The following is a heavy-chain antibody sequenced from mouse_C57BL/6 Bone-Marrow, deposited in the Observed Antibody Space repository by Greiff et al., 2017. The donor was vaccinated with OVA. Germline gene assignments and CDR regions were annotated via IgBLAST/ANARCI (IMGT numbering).Heavy chain of an antibody. V-gene: IGHV5-16*01. CDR2: INYDGSST. CDR3: ARNYGYPFAY. J-gene: IGHJ3*01. CDR1: GFTFSDYY. Sequence: VQLKESEGGLVQPGSSMKLSCTASGFTFSDYYMAWVSQVPEKGLEWVANINYDGSSTYYLDSLKSRFIISRDNAKNILYLQMSSLKSEDTATYYCARNYGYPFAYWGQGTLVTVSA. D-gene: IGHD2-2*01.